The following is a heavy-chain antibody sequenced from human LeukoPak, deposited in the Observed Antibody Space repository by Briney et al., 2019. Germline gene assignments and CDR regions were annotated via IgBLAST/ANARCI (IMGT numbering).Heavy chain of an antibody. Sequence: SGGSLRLSCAASGFPFSSYSLNWVRQAPGKGLECVSSISGSGGSTNYADSVKGRFTISRDNSKNTLSLQMNSLRVEDTAVYYCAKDPAVATSTPRVLRYWGQGTLVTVSS. V-gene: IGHV3-23*01. CDR3: AKDPAVATSTPRVLRY. D-gene: IGHD2-15*01. CDR1: GFPFSSYS. CDR2: ISGSGGST. J-gene: IGHJ4*02.